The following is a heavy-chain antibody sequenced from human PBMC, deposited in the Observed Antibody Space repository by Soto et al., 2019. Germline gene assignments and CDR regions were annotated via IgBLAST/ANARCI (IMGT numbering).Heavy chain of an antibody. CDR1: GFTFTNYA. CDR2: TRGGGTGT. D-gene: IGHD3-22*01. J-gene: IGHJ4*02. V-gene: IGHV3-23*01. CDR3: AKGHYYDNFGNWVANQAFDY. Sequence: RGSLRPSSAAYGFTFTNYAMHWVRQAHEEGREWVSSTRGGGTGTYSAGAGKGRFTMSSEKSRNTVYLQMSSLRAEDTAVYYCAKGHYYDNFGNWVANQAFDYWGQGNLVTVSS.